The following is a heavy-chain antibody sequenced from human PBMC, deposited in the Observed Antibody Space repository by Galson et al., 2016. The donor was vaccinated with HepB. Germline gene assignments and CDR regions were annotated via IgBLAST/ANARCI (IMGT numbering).Heavy chain of an antibody. J-gene: IGHJ4*02. D-gene: IGHD3-3*02. CDR3: ARDSNAFPRKSHDY. CDR2: IGTAGDT. Sequence: SLRLSCAASGLTFSKCDMRWVRQPTGKGLEWVSAIGTAGDTYYPGSVRGRFTISRDNSKNTLYLQMNSLRFDDTAVYYCARDSNAFPRKSHDYWGQGGLVTVSS. V-gene: IGHV3-13*01. CDR1: GLTFSKCD.